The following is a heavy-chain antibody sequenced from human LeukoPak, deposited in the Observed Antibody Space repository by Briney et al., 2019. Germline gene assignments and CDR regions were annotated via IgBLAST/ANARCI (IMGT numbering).Heavy chain of an antibody. CDR1: GGSISSYY. Sequence: SETLSLTCTVSGGSISSYYWSWIRQPPGKGLEWIGYIYYSGNTNYNPSLKSRVTMSVDTSKNQFSLKLSSVTAADTAVYYCARDSTPGYSSGWYVERYDYWGQGTLVTVSS. V-gene: IGHV4-59*12. J-gene: IGHJ4*02. CDR3: ARDSTPGYSSGWYVERYDY. D-gene: IGHD6-19*01. CDR2: IYYSGNT.